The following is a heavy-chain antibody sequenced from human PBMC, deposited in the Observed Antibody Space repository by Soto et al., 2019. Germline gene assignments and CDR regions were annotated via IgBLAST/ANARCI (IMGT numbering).Heavy chain of an antibody. D-gene: IGHD6-13*01. V-gene: IGHV3-15*01. CDR3: TTLGSSWYPYGYYYYMDV. CDR1: GFTFSNAW. J-gene: IGHJ6*03. Sequence: GGSLRLSCAASGFTFSNAWMSWVRQAPGKGLEWVGRIKSKTDGGTTDYAAPVKGRFTISRDDSKNTLYLQMNSLKTEDTAVYYCTTLGSSWYPYGYYYYMDVWGKGTTVTVSS. CDR2: IKSKTDGGTT.